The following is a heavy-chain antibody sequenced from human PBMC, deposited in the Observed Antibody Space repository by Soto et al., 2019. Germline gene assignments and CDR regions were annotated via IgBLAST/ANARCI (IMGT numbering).Heavy chain of an antibody. CDR1: GYTFTSYG. J-gene: IGHJ6*03. V-gene: IGHV1-18*01. Sequence: ASVKVSCKASGYTFTSYGISWVRQAPGQGLEWMGWISAYNGNTNYAQKLQGRVTMTTDTSTSTAYMELRSLRSDDTAVYYCARGGEMTTVTYPYYYYYDTDVWGKGTTVTVSS. CDR3: ARGGEMTTVTYPYYYYYDTDV. D-gene: IGHD4-17*01. CDR2: ISAYNGNT.